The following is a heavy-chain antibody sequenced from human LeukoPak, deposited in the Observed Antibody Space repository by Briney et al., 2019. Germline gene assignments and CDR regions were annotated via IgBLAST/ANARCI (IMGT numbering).Heavy chain of an antibody. V-gene: IGHV1-18*01. CDR1: GYTFTNYG. CDR2: ISAYSGNT. Sequence: ASVKVSCRASGYTFTNYGISWVRQAPGQGLEWMGWISAYSGNTNYAQNLQGRVTMTTDTSTSTAYMELRSLRSDDTAVYYCARAPDDYDFWSGPFDYWGRGTLVTVSS. J-gene: IGHJ4*02. D-gene: IGHD3-3*01. CDR3: ARAPDDYDFWSGPFDY.